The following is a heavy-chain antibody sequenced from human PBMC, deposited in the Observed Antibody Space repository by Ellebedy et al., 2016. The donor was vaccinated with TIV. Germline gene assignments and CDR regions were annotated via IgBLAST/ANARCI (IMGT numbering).Heavy chain of an antibody. Sequence: SETLSLTCAVYGGSFSGSYWSWIRQPPGKGLEWIGEINHSGSTNYNPSLKSRVIISIDTSKNQFSLKLSSVTAADTAVYYCARYSRYDFWSGYYSGSRSGFDYWGQGTLVTVSS. V-gene: IGHV4-34*01. J-gene: IGHJ4*02. CDR1: GGSFSGSY. CDR3: ARYSRYDFWSGYYSGSRSGFDY. D-gene: IGHD3-3*01. CDR2: INHSGST.